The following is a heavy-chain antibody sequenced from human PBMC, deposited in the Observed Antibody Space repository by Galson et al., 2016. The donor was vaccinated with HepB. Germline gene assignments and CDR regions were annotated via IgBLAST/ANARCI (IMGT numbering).Heavy chain of an antibody. J-gene: IGHJ4*02. CDR3: ARVSLDYGRHYYFDF. V-gene: IGHV4-31*03. CDR2: ISYTGTT. D-gene: IGHD4-17*01. Sequence: TLSLTCSVSGGAINSAYHWSWIRQHPGKGLEWIGYISYTGTTNYKSSLKSRIFMSIDTSKNQFSLKLSAVTAADTAVYYCARVSLDYGRHYYFDFWGQGALVTVSS. CDR1: GGAINSAYH.